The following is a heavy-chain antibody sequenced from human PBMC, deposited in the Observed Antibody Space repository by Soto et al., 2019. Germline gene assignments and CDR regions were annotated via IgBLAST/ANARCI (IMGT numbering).Heavy chain of an antibody. J-gene: IGHJ4*02. Sequence: QVQLQESGPGLVKPSETLSLTCTVSGGSVSSGSYYWSWIRQPPGKGLEWIGYIYYSGSTNYNPSLKSRVTISVDTSKNQFSLKLSSVTAADTAVYYCARVNYYGSGSYSKTLDYWGQGTLVTVSS. CDR2: IYYSGST. CDR1: GGSVSSGSYY. D-gene: IGHD3-10*01. V-gene: IGHV4-61*01. CDR3: ARVNYYGSGSYSKTLDY.